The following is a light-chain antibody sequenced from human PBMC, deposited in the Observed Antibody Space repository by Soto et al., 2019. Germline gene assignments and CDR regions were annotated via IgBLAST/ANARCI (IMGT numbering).Light chain of an antibody. Sequence: QSALTQPASVSGSPGQSITNSCAGTSSDVGGYNYVSWYQQHPGKVPRLIISDVNKRPSGVSDRFSGSKSGNTASLTISGLQAEDEADYYCASFTRSVTVVFGGGTKLTVL. CDR3: ASFTRSVTVV. V-gene: IGLV2-14*03. J-gene: IGLJ2*01. CDR1: SSDVGGYNY. CDR2: DVN.